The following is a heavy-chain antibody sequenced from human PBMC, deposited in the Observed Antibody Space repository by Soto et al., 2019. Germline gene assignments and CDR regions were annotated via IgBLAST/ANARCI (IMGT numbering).Heavy chain of an antibody. Sequence: QVQLVQSGAEVKKPGSSVKVSCKASGGTFSSYAINWVRQAPGQGLEWMGGIIPIFATADYAQNFQGRVTITAAESTSTAYMALSSLRSEDTAVYYCAPCLLRVNYSSVMDVCGQGTTVTVSS. CDR1: GGTFSSYA. CDR3: APCLLRVNYSSVMDV. V-gene: IGHV1-69*12. J-gene: IGHJ6*02. D-gene: IGHD2-21*01. CDR2: IIPIFATA.